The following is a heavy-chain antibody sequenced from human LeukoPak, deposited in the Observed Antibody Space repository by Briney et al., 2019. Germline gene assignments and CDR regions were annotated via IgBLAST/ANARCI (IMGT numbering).Heavy chain of an antibody. J-gene: IGHJ3*02. V-gene: IGHV1-18*01. CDR2: ISAYNGNT. CDR3: VRGGGYCSSTSCYPSRAFDI. D-gene: IGHD2-2*01. Sequence: ASVKVSCKASGYTFTSYGISWVRQAPGQGLEWMGWISAYNGNTNYAQKLQGRVTMTTDTSTSTAYMELRSLRSDDTAVYYCVRGGGYCSSTSCYPSRAFDIWGQGTMVTVSS. CDR1: GYTFTSYG.